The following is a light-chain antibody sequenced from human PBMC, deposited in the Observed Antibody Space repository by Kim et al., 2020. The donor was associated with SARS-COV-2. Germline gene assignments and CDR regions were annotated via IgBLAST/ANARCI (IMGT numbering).Light chain of an antibody. CDR3: QQRSNWPLT. CDR1: RSFSSS. Sequence: FSPGEIAPLSSRASRSFSSSLAWYQQKPGQAPRLLIYDASNRATGIPARFSGSGSGTDFTLTISSLEPEDFAVYYCQQRSNWPLTFGGGTKVDIK. V-gene: IGKV3-11*01. J-gene: IGKJ4*01. CDR2: DAS.